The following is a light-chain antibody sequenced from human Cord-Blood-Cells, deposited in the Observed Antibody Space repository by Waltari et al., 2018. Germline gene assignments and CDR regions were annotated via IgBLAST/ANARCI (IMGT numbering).Light chain of an antibody. CDR3: CSYAGSYTYV. CDR1: SSDVGGYNY. V-gene: IGLV2-11*01. CDR2: DVS. Sequence: QSALTQPRSVSGSPGQSVTISCTGTSSDVGGYNYASWYQQHPGTAPKLMIYDVSKRPSGVPDRFSGSKSGNTASLTISGLQAEDEADYYCCSYAGSYTYVFGTGTKVTVL. J-gene: IGLJ1*01.